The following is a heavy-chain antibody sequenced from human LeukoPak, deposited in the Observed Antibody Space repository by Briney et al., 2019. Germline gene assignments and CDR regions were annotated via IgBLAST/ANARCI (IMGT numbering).Heavy chain of an antibody. D-gene: IGHD2-8*02. Sequence: PGGSLRPSCAVSGFTFINYNMNWVRQAQGKGLEWVSYISRSSGTVNYADSVKGRFTISRDNAKNSLYLQMNSLRAEDTAVYYCVREGLLWGQGTLVTVSS. J-gene: IGHJ4*02. CDR2: ISRSSGTV. CDR3: VREGLL. CDR1: GFTFINYN. V-gene: IGHV3-48*01.